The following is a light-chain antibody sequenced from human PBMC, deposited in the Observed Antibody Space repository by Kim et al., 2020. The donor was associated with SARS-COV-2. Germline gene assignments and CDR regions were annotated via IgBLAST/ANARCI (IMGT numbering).Light chain of an antibody. V-gene: IGKV3-15*01. Sequence: SVSPGERATPCCRASQGVGTNLAWYQQRPGQAPRLLIYGAFIRAIGVPGRFSGDWSGTGFTLTISSLQSEDFAVYYCQQYNDGPYTFGQGTKLEI. CDR3: QQYNDGPYT. CDR1: QGVGTN. CDR2: GAF. J-gene: IGKJ2*01.